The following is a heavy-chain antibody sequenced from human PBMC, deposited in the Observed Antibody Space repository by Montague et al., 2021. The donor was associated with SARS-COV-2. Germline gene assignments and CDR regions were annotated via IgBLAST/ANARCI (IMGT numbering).Heavy chain of an antibody. CDR1: GGSFSTYY. D-gene: IGHD6-19*01. Sequence: SETLSLTCAVYGGSFSTYYWAWIRQSPGKGLEWIGNIDHSGNTNXNPSLKSRVSISVDTSSSQFSLYLTSVTAADAAVYYCARSWGQWLLWGYYFDYWGQGTLVTVSS. CDR2: IDHSGNT. V-gene: IGHV4-34*01. J-gene: IGHJ4*02. CDR3: ARSWGQWLLWGYYFDY.